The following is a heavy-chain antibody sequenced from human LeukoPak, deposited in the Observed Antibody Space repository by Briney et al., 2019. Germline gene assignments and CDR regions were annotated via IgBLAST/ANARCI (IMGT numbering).Heavy chain of an antibody. Sequence: ASVKVSCKASGYTFTRYYMHWVRQAPGQGLEWMGIINPTSANTRYAQKFQGRVTMTRDTSTSTVYMELSSLTSEDTAAYYCARDQRGGRISWYSHFDFWGQGTLVTVSS. CDR3: ARDQRGGRISWYSHFDF. V-gene: IGHV1-46*01. J-gene: IGHJ4*02. CDR2: INPTSANT. D-gene: IGHD6-13*01. CDR1: GYTFTRYY.